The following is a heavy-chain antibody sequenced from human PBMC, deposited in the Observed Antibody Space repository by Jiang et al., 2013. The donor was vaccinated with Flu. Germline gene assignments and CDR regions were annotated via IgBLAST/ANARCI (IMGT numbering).Heavy chain of an antibody. D-gene: IGHD5-18*01. CDR1: GGTFSSYT. V-gene: IGHV1-69*02. CDR2: IIPILGIA. CDR3: ARVDTAMGGGTEYYYYYYGMDV. Sequence: GAEVKKPGSSVKVSCKASGGTFSSYTISWVRQAPGQGLEWMGRIIPILGIANYAQKFQGRVTITADKSTSTAYMELSSLRSEDTAVYYCARVDTAMGGGTEYYYYYYGMDVWGQGTTVTVSS. J-gene: IGHJ6*02.